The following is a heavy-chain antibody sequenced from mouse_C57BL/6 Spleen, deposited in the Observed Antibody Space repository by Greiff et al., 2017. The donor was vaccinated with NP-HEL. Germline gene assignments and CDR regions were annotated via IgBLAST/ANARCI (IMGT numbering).Heavy chain of an antibody. D-gene: IGHD2-1*01. V-gene: IGHV1-53*01. Sequence: VHLQQPGTELVKPGASVKLSCKASGYTFTSYWMHWVKQRPGQGLEWIGNINPSNGGTNYNEKFKSKATLTVDQSSSTAYMQLSSLTSEDSAVYYCARGRDGNYGYFDYWGQGTTLTVSS. J-gene: IGHJ2*01. CDR3: ARGRDGNYGYFDY. CDR2: INPSNGGT. CDR1: GYTFTSYW.